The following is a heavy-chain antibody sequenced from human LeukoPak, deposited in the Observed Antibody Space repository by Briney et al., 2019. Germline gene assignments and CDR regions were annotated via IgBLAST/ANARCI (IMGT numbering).Heavy chain of an antibody. Sequence: GASVKVSCKASGNTFSNYGFSWVRQAPGQGLEWMGWINANRGNTDYAQNFQGRVTLTTDTSTNVAYMELRSLTSDDTAVYYCARDVGVTRFDPWGQGTLVTVSS. CDR3: ARDVGVTRFDP. D-gene: IGHD3-22*01. V-gene: IGHV1-18*01. J-gene: IGHJ5*02. CDR1: GNTFSNYG. CDR2: INANRGNT.